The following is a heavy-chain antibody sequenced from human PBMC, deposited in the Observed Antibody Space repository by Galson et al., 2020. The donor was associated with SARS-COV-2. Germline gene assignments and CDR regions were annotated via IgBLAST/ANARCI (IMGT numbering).Heavy chain of an antibody. CDR1: GFSLSTSGVG. CDR2: SYWDDDK. V-gene: IGHV2-5*02. D-gene: IGHD3-22*01. CDR3: AHRLGYDGNFDSFAS. J-gene: IGHJ4*01. Sequence: SGPTLVKRTHTRTLICTSSGFSLSTSGVGVGWIRQPPGKALEWLALSYWDDDKRYSPSLNSRLTITKDTSKDQMVLTMTNMDPVDTATYYCAHRLGYDGNFDSFASWGKETLVTVSS.